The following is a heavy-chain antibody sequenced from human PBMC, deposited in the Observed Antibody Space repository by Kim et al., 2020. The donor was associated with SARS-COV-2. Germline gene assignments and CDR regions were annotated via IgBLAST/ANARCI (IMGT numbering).Heavy chain of an antibody. CDR2: FDPEDVKT. Sequence: ASVKVSCEVSGYTLPELSIHWVRQAPGKGLEWMGGFDPEDVKTIYAQKFQGRVTMTEDTSTDTAYMELRSLRSEDTAVYYCATTSPHIAMTQTNWFDPWGQGTLVTVSS. CDR1: GYTLPELS. D-gene: IGHD2-2*01. CDR3: ATTSPHIAMTQTNWFDP. V-gene: IGHV1-24*01. J-gene: IGHJ5*02.